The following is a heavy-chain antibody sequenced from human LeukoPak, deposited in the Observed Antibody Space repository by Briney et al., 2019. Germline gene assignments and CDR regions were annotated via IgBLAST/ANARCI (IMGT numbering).Heavy chain of an antibody. D-gene: IGHD3-3*01. CDR3: ARAGITIFGGYYGMDV. J-gene: IGHJ6*02. CDR2: INHSGST. V-gene: IGHV4-34*01. Sequence: KPSETLSLTCAVYGGSFSGYYWSWIRQPPGKGLEWIGEINHSGSTNYNPSLKSRVTISVDTSKNQFSLKLSSVTAADTAVYYCARAGITIFGGYYGMDVWGQGTTVTVSS. CDR1: GGSFSGYY.